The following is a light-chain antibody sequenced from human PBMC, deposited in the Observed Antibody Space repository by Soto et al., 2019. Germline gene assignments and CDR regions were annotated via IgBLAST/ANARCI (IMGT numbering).Light chain of an antibody. CDR2: GAS. V-gene: IGKV3-20*01. Sequence: EIVLTQSPGTLSLSPGERATLSCRASQSVSSSYLAWYRQKPGQAPRLLIYGASSRATGIPDRFSGSGSGTDFTLTISRLESEDFAVYYCQQYGSSPWTFGPGTKVDIK. J-gene: IGKJ1*01. CDR3: QQYGSSPWT. CDR1: QSVSSSY.